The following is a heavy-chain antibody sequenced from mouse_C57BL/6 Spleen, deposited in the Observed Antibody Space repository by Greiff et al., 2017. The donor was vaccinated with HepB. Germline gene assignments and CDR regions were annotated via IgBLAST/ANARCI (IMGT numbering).Heavy chain of an antibody. CDR2: IWSDGST. Sequence: VQLKQSGPGLVAPSQSLSITCTVSGFSLTSYGVHWVRQPPGKGLEWLVVIWSDGSTTYNSALKSRLSISKDNSKSQVFLKMNSLQTDDTAMYYCARHEKYYYGTLAYWGQGTLVTVSA. V-gene: IGHV2-6-1*01. CDR1: GFSLTSYG. J-gene: IGHJ3*01. CDR3: ARHEKYYYGTLAY. D-gene: IGHD1-1*01.